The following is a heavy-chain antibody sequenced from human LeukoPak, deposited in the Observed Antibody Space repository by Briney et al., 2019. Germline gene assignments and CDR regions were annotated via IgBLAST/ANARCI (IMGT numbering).Heavy chain of an antibody. D-gene: IGHD5-12*01. CDR2: ISSSSSYI. J-gene: IGHJ4*02. CDR3: AREGSAGYADDY. Sequence: GGSLRLSCAASGFTFSSYSMNWVRQAPGKGLEWVSSISSSSSYIYYADSVKGRFTISRDNAKNSLYLQMSSLRAEDTAVYYCAREGSAGYADDYWGQGTLVTVSS. CDR1: GFTFSSYS. V-gene: IGHV3-21*01.